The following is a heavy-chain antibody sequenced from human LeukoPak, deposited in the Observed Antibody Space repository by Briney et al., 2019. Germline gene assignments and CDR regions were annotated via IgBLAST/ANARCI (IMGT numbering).Heavy chain of an antibody. D-gene: IGHD1-26*01. CDR3: ARDSELSGSYSGNYYYYGMDV. V-gene: IGHV5-51*01. Sequence: GESLKISCKGSGYSFTSYWIGWVRQMPGKGLEWMGIIYPGDSDTRYSASFQGQVTISADKSISTAYLQWSSLKASDTAMYYCARDSELSGSYSGNYYYYGMDVWGQGTTVTVSS. CDR1: GYSFTSYW. CDR2: IYPGDSDT. J-gene: IGHJ6*02.